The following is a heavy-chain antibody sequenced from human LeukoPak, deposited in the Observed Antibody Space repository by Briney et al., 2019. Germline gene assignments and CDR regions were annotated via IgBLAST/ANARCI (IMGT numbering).Heavy chain of an antibody. Sequence: GGSLRLSCAASGFTFSSFWMTWVRQAPGKGLEWVSGIGPSGVITYYADSVKGRFTISRDNYKSTVYLQMNSLRADDTAVYYCAKDDAWLQFDDWGQGTLVTVSS. V-gene: IGHV3-23*01. J-gene: IGHJ4*02. CDR1: GFTFSSFW. D-gene: IGHD5-24*01. CDR3: AKDDAWLQFDD. CDR2: IGPSGVIT.